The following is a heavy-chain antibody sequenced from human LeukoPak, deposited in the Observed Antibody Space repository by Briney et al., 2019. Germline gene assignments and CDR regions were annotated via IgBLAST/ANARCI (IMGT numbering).Heavy chain of an antibody. CDR2: INHSGST. Sequence: SETLSLTCAVYGGSFSGYYWSWIRQPPGKGLEWIGEINHSGSTNYNPSLKSRVTISVDTSKNQFSLKLSSVAAADTAVYYCATGRDGYNFDYWGQGTLVTVSS. J-gene: IGHJ4*02. CDR3: ATGRDGYNFDY. D-gene: IGHD5-24*01. CDR1: GGSFSGYY. V-gene: IGHV4-34*01.